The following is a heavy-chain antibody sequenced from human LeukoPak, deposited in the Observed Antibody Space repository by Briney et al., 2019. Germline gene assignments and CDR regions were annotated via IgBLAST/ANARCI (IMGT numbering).Heavy chain of an antibody. CDR1: GFTFSTSG. CDR3: ARGTAAVYFDH. J-gene: IGHJ4*02. V-gene: IGHV3-48*04. D-gene: IGHD6-13*01. CDR2: ISSSSSTI. Sequence: GGSLRLSCAASGFTFSTSGMNWVRQAPGKGLEWVSYISSSSSTIYYADSVKGRFTISRDNAKNSMYLQMNSLRAEDTAVCYCARGTAAVYFDHWGQGILVTVSS.